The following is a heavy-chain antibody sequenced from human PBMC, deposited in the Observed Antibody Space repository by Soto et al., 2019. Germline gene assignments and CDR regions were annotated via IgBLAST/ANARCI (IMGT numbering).Heavy chain of an antibody. V-gene: IGHV4-34*01. CDR2: INHWGST. Sequence: QVQLQQWGAGLLKPSETLSLTCAVYGGSLSGYYWSWIRQPPGKGLEWIGEINHWGSTNYNPSLKSRVTMSVDTSKSQFSLKLNSVTAADTAFYYCARGRQVAASTLFRRAGDYSMDVWGHGTTVTVSS. CDR3: ARGRQVAASTLFRRAGDYSMDV. J-gene: IGHJ6*02. CDR1: GGSLSGYY. D-gene: IGHD6-13*01.